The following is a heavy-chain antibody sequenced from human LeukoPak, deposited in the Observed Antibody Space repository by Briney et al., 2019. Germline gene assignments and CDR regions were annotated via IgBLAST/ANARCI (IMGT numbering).Heavy chain of an antibody. CDR2: IYYSGST. D-gene: IGHD6-6*01. CDR3: ARDWGVGGRPGYMDV. CDR1: GGSISSYY. V-gene: IGHV4-59*01. Sequence: SATLSLTCTVSGGSISSYYWGWIRQPPGKGLEWIGYIYYSGSTNYNPSLKSRVTISVDTSKNQFSLKLSSVTAADTAVYFCARDWGVGGRPGYMDVWGKGTTVTVSS. J-gene: IGHJ6*03.